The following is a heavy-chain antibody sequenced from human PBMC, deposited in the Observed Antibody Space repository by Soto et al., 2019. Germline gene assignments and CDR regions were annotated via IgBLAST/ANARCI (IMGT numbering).Heavy chain of an antibody. J-gene: IGHJ5*02. CDR1: AGSITTSY. CDR3: ASSGIVGREVNTWFDP. CDR2: ISYRGST. V-gene: IGHV4-59*01. Sequence: SETLSLTCTVSAGSITTSYWSWIRQPLGKALEWIGYISYRGSTNYNPSLKSRLTISIDTSRSQISLKLTSMTTADTAVYYCASSGIVGREVNTWFDPWGQGTLVTVSS. D-gene: IGHD3-22*01.